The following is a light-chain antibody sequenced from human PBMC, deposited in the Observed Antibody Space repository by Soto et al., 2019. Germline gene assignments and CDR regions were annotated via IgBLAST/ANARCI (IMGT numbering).Light chain of an antibody. CDR2: EVS. CDR3: SSYTSSSTPVV. J-gene: IGLJ2*01. CDR1: SSDVGGYNY. V-gene: IGLV2-14*01. Sequence: QSVLTQPASVSGSPGQSITISCTGTSSDVGGYNYVSWYQQHPGKAPKLMIYEVSNRPSGVPNRFSGSKSGNTASLTISGLQAEDEADYYCSSYTSSSTPVVFGGGTKVTVL.